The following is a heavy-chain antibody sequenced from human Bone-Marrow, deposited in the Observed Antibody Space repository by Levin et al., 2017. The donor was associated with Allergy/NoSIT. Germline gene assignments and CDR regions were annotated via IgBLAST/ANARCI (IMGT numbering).Heavy chain of an antibody. Sequence: KVSCKGSGYSFASYWIAWVRQMPGKGLEWMGIIYPGDSDTKYSPSFQGQVTISADKSISTTYLQWRSPEASDTAIYYCARHLGRGFDYWGQGTLVTVSS. CDR3: ARHLGRGFDY. CDR1: GYSFASYW. J-gene: IGHJ4*02. V-gene: IGHV5-51*01. CDR2: IYPGDSDT.